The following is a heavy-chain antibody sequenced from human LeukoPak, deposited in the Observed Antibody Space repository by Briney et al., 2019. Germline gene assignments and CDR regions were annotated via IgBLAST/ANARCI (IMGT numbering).Heavy chain of an antibody. D-gene: IGHD2-8*01. CDR2: ISGSGGST. CDR3: AKGGRCTNGVCYPGSPDY. CDR1: GFTFSSYA. V-gene: IGHV3-23*01. Sequence: GGSLRLSCAASGFTFSSYAMSWVRQAPGKGLEWVSAISGSGGSTYYADSVKGRFTISRDNSKNTLYLQMNSLRAEDTAVYYCAKGGRCTNGVCYPGSPDYWGQGTLVTVS. J-gene: IGHJ4*02.